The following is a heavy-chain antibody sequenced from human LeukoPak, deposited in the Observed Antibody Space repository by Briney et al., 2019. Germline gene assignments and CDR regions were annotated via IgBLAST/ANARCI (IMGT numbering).Heavy chain of an antibody. J-gene: IGHJ4*02. CDR1: GGSISSSSYY. D-gene: IGHD5-18*01. CDR2: IYYSGST. Sequence: SETLSFTCTVSGGSISSSSYYWGWIRQPPGKGLEWIGSIYYSGSTYYNPSLKSRVTISVDTSKNQFSLKLSSVTAADTAVYYCARPKGLQLWFDYWGQGTLVTVSS. CDR3: ARPKGLQLWFDY. V-gene: IGHV4-39*01.